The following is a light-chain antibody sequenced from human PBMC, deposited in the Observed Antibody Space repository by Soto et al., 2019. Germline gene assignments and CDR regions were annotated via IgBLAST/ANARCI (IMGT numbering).Light chain of an antibody. CDR3: SSSTNSTTSV. CDR2: DVS. V-gene: IGLV2-14*03. CDR1: SSDVGGYNF. Sequence: QSALTQPASVSGSPGQSITISCTGTSSDVGGYNFVSWYQQHPGKAPKLVIHDVSNRPSGVSNRFSGSKSGNTASLTISGLQAEDEADYYCSSSTNSTTSVFPTGTKLTVL. J-gene: IGLJ1*01.